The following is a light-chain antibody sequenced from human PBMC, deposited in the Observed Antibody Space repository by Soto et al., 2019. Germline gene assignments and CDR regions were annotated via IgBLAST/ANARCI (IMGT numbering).Light chain of an antibody. Sequence: EIVMTQSPATLSVSPGERATLSCRASQSVSSLLAWYQQKPGQAPRLLIYGASTRATGIPARFSGSGSGTEFTLAIYSLQSEDFAVYYCQQYNSWPLTFGGGTKV. CDR3: QQYNSWPLT. V-gene: IGKV3-15*01. CDR1: QSVSSL. J-gene: IGKJ4*01. CDR2: GAS.